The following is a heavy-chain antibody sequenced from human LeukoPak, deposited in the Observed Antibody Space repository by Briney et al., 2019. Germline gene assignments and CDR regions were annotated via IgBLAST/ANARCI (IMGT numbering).Heavy chain of an antibody. Sequence: GGSLRLSCAASGFTFSNYGMHWVRQAPGKGLEGVALICFDRSQKYYADSVKGRFTISRDNSKSTVYLQMISLRVEDAAVYYCSKDLTSDFGGDLDPWGQGTLVTVSS. CDR2: ICFDRSQK. J-gene: IGHJ5*02. CDR3: SKDLTSDFGGDLDP. D-gene: IGHD3-10*01. CDR1: GFTFSNYG. V-gene: IGHV3-30*02.